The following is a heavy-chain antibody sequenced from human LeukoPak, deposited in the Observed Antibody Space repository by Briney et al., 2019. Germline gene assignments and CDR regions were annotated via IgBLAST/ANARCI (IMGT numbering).Heavy chain of an antibody. V-gene: IGHV3-23*01. CDR3: TKAADSSENF. CDR1: GFTFSTSA. D-gene: IGHD6-6*01. J-gene: IGHJ4*02. CDR2: ISESGGST. Sequence: GGSLRLSCVVSGFTFSTSAMSWVRQAPGKGLEWVSGISESGGSTYYADSVKGRFTSSRDNSKNTLHLQMNSLRAEDTAVYYCTKAADSSENFWGQGTLVTVSS.